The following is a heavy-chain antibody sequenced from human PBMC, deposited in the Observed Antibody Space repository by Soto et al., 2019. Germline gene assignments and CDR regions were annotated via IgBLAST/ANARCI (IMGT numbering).Heavy chain of an antibody. D-gene: IGHD3-22*01. CDR1: GFTLTTSY. J-gene: IGHJ4*02. V-gene: IGHV1-46*01. Sequence: QVQLVQSGADVKKPGASVKVSCKVSGFTLTTSYIHWVRQAPGQGLEWLGMINPGGGRTTYAQDFHGRLTMTADMPTRTVYMDLSGLTSDDTAVYYCARARDYYKLGAPYFDSWGPGTLVTVAS. CDR3: ARARDYYKLGAPYFDS. CDR2: INPGGGRT.